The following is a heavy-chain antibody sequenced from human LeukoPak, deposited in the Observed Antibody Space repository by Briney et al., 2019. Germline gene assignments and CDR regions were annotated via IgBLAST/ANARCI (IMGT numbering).Heavy chain of an antibody. CDR3: ASIAARSRSGAFGI. J-gene: IGHJ3*02. CDR2: IYYSGST. D-gene: IGHD6-6*01. Sequence: PSETLSLTCTVPGGSISSHYWSWIRQPPGKGLEWIGYIYYSGSTNYNPSLKSRVTISVDTSKNQFSLKLSSVTAADTAVYYCASIAARSRSGAFGIWGQGTMVTVSS. V-gene: IGHV4-59*11. CDR1: GGSISSHY.